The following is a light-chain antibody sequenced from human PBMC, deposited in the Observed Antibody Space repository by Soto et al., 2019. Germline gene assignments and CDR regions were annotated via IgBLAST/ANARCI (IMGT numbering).Light chain of an antibody. CDR2: DAS. CDR3: QQFRSYPLT. CDR1: QTVRNNY. V-gene: IGKV3-20*01. J-gene: IGKJ4*01. Sequence: LLPQSPCTLSLSPGARSTLSCKVSQTVRNNYLAWYQQKPGQAPRLLIYDASSRATGIPDRFSGGGSGTDFTLTISRLEPEDFAVYYCQQFRSYPLTFGGGTKVDIK.